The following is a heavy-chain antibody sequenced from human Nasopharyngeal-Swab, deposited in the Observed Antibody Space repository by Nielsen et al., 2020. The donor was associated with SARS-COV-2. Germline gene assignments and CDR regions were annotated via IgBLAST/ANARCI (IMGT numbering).Heavy chain of an antibody. CDR1: GDSISSDNSY. V-gene: IGHV4-39*07. CDR3: ARMIGPTRFDY. CDR2: IYHSGAT. J-gene: IGHJ4*02. D-gene: IGHD3-22*01. Sequence: SETLSLTCTVSGDSISSDNSYWGWIRQPPGKGLEWIGNIYHSGATYYNPSLQSRVTISIDTSKNQFSLRLSSVTAADTATYYCARMIGPTRFDYWGRGTVVTLSS.